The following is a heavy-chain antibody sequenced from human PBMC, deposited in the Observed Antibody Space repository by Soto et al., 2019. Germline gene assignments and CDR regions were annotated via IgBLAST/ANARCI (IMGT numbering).Heavy chain of an antibody. Sequence: EVQLLESGGGLVQPGGSLRLSCAASGFTFSSYAMSWVRQAPGKGLEWVSAISGSGGSTYYADSVKGRFTISRDNSKNTLYLQMNSLRAEDTAVYYCAKASYYEFWSGYYSGYYMDVWGKGTTVTVSS. V-gene: IGHV3-23*01. J-gene: IGHJ6*03. D-gene: IGHD3-3*01. CDR2: ISGSGGST. CDR1: GFTFSSYA. CDR3: AKASYYEFWSGYYSGYYMDV.